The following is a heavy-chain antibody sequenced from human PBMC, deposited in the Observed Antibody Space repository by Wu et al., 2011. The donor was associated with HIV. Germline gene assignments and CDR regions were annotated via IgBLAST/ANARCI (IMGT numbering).Heavy chain of an antibody. D-gene: IGHD2-21*01. V-gene: IGHV1-69*06. J-gene: IGHJ4*02. CDR1: GDTFSTYG. CDR2: IIPILGTV. Sequence: QVQLVQSGAEVKKPGSSVKVSCKASGDTFSTYGINWVRQAPGQGLEWMGGIIPILGTVKYAQKFQGRVTITADKSTSTAYMELRSLRSEDTAVYYCARDFGGDEEYWGQGTLVTVSS. CDR3: ARDFGGDEEY.